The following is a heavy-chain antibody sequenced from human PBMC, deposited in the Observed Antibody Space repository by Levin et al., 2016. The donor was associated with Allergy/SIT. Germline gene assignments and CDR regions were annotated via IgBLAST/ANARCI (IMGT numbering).Heavy chain of an antibody. D-gene: IGHD6-19*01. CDR3: ASGSYSSGIDY. CDR2: IYYSGST. V-gene: IGHV4-39*01. Sequence: PGKGLEWIGSIYYSGSTYYNPSLKSRVTISVDTSKNQFSLKLSSVTAADTAVYYCASGSYSSGIDYWGQGTLVTVSS. J-gene: IGHJ4*02.